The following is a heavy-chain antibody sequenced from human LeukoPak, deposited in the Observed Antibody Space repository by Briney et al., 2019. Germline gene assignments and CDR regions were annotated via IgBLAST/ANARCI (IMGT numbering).Heavy chain of an antibody. Sequence: ASVKVSCKASGYTFTSYYMHWVRQAPGQGLEWMGIINPSGGSTSYAQKFQGRVTMTRVTSTSTVYMELSSLRSEDTAVYYCARDQGLRFLEWLFDYWGQGTLVTVSS. CDR1: GYTFTSYY. D-gene: IGHD3-3*01. CDR3: ARDQGLRFLEWLFDY. CDR2: INPSGGST. V-gene: IGHV1-46*01. J-gene: IGHJ4*02.